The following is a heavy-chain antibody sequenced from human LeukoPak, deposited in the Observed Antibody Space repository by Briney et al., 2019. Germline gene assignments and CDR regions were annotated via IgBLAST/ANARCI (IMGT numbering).Heavy chain of an antibody. J-gene: IGHJ4*02. D-gene: IGHD3-3*01. CDR1: GYSFTSYW. V-gene: IGHV5-51*01. CDR3: ARSASGYYLY. CDR2: IYPGDSDT. Sequence: GEPLKISCKGSGYSFTSYWIGWLRQMPGKGLEWMGIIYPGDSDTRYSPSFPGQVTNSAGKSISSAYLQWSSLKASDTAMYYCARSASGYYLYWGQGTLVTVSS.